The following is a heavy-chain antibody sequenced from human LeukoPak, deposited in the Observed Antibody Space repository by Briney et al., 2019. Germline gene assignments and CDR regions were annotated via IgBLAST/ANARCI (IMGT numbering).Heavy chain of an antibody. D-gene: IGHD5-12*01. Sequence: GGSLRLSCAASGFSFSSYSMNWVRQAPGKGLEWVSSIVSSPSTYIYYADSVKGRFTISGDNAKNSLYLQMNSLRAEDTAVYYCARVGHSGYIYYYYYGMDVWGQGTTVTVSS. J-gene: IGHJ6*02. V-gene: IGHV3-21*03. CDR1: GFSFSSYS. CDR3: ARVGHSGYIYYYYYGMDV. CDR2: IVSSPSTYI.